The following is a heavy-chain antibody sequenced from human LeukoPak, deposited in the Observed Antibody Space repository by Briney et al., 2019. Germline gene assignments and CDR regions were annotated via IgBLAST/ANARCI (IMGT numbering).Heavy chain of an antibody. CDR3: AREGSPIFGYGDYHSDAFDI. J-gene: IGHJ3*02. CDR1: GYTFTSYG. D-gene: IGHD4-17*01. Sequence: GASVKVSCKASGYTFTSYGISWVRQAPGQGLEWMGWISAYNGNTNYAQELQGRVTMTTDTSTSTAYMELRSLRSDDTAVYYCAREGSPIFGYGDYHSDAFDIWGQGTMVTVSS. CDR2: ISAYNGNT. V-gene: IGHV1-18*01.